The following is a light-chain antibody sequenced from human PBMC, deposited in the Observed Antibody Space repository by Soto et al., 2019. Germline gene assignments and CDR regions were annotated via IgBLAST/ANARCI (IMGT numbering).Light chain of an antibody. V-gene: IGKV3-11*01. CDR1: QSVSSY. CDR2: DAS. J-gene: IGKJ1*01. Sequence: PGERATLSCRASQSVSSYLAWYQQKPGQAPRLLIYDASNRATGIPARFSGSGSGTDFTLTISSLEPEDFAVYYCQQYNNWPPWTFGQGTKVDIK. CDR3: QQYNNWPPWT.